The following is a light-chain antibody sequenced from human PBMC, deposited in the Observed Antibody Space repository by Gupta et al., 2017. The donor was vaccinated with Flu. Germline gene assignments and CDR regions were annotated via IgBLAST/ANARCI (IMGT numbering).Light chain of an antibody. CDR2: GAS. Sequence: NVLTQSPGTLSLSPGERATLSCRASHTVSSNYLAWYQQRPGQSPRLLLFGASDRANGIPDRFSGSGCGTNFTLTSSRREYEDFAVYYWQQDSTSQTFGQGTKVEIK. CDR3: QQDSTSQT. J-gene: IGKJ1*01. CDR1: HTVSSNY. V-gene: IGKV3-20*01.